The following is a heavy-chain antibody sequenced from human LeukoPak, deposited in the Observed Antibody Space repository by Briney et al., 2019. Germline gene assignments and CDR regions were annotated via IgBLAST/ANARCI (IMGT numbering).Heavy chain of an antibody. Sequence: GGSLRLSCAASGFTFSYYNMNWVRQAPRKGLEWVSSISSSGTYIYYADSLRGRFTISRDNAKNSLYLQMNSLRAEETAVYYCARETADNYDSSGYYGGTFDYWGQGSLVTVSS. J-gene: IGHJ4*02. CDR1: GFTFSYYN. CDR3: ARETADNYDSSGYYGGTFDY. V-gene: IGHV3-21*01. CDR2: ISSSGTYI. D-gene: IGHD3-22*01.